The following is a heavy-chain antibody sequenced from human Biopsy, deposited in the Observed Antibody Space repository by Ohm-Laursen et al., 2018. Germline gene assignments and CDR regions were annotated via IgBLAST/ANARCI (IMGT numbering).Heavy chain of an antibody. J-gene: IGHJ2*01. D-gene: IGHD5-24*01. CDR3: ASAGYNPDWNFDL. CDR2: ISYTGYT. CDR1: GGSFTGHY. Sequence: TLSLTCTVSGGSFTGHYWSWIRQPPGKGLEWIGHISYTGYTSYNASLKSRVTISVDTSRNHFSLRLSSVTAADTAVYYCASAGYNPDWNFDLWGRGTRVTVSS. V-gene: IGHV4-59*11.